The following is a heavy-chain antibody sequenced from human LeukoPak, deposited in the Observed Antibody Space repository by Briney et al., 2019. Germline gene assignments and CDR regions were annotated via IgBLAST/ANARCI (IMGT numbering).Heavy chain of an antibody. CDR1: GYTFTSYG. D-gene: IGHD4-23*01. CDR2: ISAYNGNT. CDR3: ARSAPFTTVVTNFDY. Sequence: ASVKVSCKASGYTFTSYGISWVRQAPGQGLEWMGWISAYNGNTNYAQELQGRVTMTTDTSTNTAYMELRSLRSDDTAVYYCARSAPFTTVVTNFDYWGQGTLVTVSS. V-gene: IGHV1-18*01. J-gene: IGHJ4*02.